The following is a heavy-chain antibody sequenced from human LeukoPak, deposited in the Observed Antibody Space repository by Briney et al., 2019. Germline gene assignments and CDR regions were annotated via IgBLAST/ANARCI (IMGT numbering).Heavy chain of an antibody. CDR3: ARVCGSCYPGRLFFDY. CDR2: IKQDGSEK. Sequence: GGSLRLSGAASGFTFSSYWMSWVRQAPGKGLEWVANIKQDGSEKFYVDSVKGRFTISRDNAKNSLYLQMNSLRAEDTAVYYCARVCGSCYPGRLFFDYWGQGTLVTVSS. CDR1: GFTFSSYW. D-gene: IGHD2-15*01. V-gene: IGHV3-7*01. J-gene: IGHJ4*02.